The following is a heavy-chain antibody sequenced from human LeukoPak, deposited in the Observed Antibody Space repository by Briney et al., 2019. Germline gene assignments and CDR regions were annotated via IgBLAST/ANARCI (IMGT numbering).Heavy chain of an antibody. J-gene: IGHJ4*02. Sequence: SETLSLTCAGYGGSFSGYYWSWIRQPPGKGLDWIGEINHSGSTNYNPSLKSRVTISVDTSKNQFSLKLSSVTAADTAVYYCAIATVTTRRYFDYWGQGTLVTVSS. CDR3: AIATVTTRRYFDY. V-gene: IGHV4-34*01. D-gene: IGHD4-17*01. CDR2: INHSGST. CDR1: GGSFSGYY.